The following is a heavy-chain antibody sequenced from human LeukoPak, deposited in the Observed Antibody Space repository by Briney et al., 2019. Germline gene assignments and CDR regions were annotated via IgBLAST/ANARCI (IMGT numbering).Heavy chain of an antibody. CDR1: GYSFTSYC. CDR3: ARAPSYGDGPGWFDP. Sequence: KTGESLKIPCKGSGYSFTSYCIGLVRQMPGKGLEWMGIIYPGDSDPRYSPSFQGQVTISADKSISTAYLQWSSLKASDTAMYYCARAPSYGDGPGWFDPWGQGTLVTVSS. D-gene: IGHD4-17*01. V-gene: IGHV5-51*01. CDR2: IYPGDSDP. J-gene: IGHJ5*02.